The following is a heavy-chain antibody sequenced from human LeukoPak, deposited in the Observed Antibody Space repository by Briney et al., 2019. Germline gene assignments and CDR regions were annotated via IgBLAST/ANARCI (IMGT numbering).Heavy chain of an antibody. CDR1: GGSFSGYY. D-gene: IGHD3-10*01. Sequence: PSETLSLTCAVYGGSFSGYYWSWIRQPPGKGLEWIGEINHSGSTNYNLSLKSRVTISVDTSKNQFSLKLSSVTAADTAVYYCARRQPNEYYYGSGTIGWFDPWGQGTLVTVSS. CDR2: INHSGST. CDR3: ARRQPNEYYYGSGTIGWFDP. J-gene: IGHJ5*02. V-gene: IGHV4-34*01.